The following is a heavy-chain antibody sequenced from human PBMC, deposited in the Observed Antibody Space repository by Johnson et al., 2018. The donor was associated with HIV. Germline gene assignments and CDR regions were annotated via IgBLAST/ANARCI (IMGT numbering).Heavy chain of an antibody. V-gene: IGHV3-66*01. CDR2: IYSGGST. J-gene: IGHJ3*02. Sequence: VQLVESGGGLVQPGGSLRLSCAASGFSVSSYYMSWVRQAPGKGLEWVSVIYSGGSTYYADSVKGRFTIPRDNSKTTLYLQMNSLRAEDTAVYYWASDGNYGGKGNDAFDIWGQGTMVTVSS. CDR1: GFSVSSYY. CDR3: ASDGNYGGKGNDAFDI. D-gene: IGHD4-23*01.